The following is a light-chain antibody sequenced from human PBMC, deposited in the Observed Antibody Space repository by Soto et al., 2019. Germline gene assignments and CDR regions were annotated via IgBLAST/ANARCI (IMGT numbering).Light chain of an antibody. CDR1: QNLLHSNGYNY. CDR3: AQGLATPFT. J-gene: IGKJ4*01. CDR2: LGS. Sequence: EIVLTQSPLSLPVTPGEPASISCRSSQNLLHSNGYNYLTWYLQKPGQSPQLLIYLGSNRASGVPDRFSGSGSGTDCTLTINRVEAEDVGLYFCAQGLATPFTFGGGTKVEIK. V-gene: IGKV2-28*01.